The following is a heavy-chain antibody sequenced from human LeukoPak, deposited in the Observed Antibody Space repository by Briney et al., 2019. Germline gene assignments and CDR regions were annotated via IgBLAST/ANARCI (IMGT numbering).Heavy chain of an antibody. CDR2: ISPDGSQT. V-gene: IGHV3-30*18. Sequence: GSSLRLSCAASGFTFSTYGMHWVRQAPGKGLEWVAVISPDGSQTHYADSVKGRFTISRDNSKNTLYVQVNSLRAEDTALYYCAKDIGTGGTGWYFDLWGRGTLVTVSS. CDR1: GFTFSTYG. D-gene: IGHD6-13*01. J-gene: IGHJ2*01. CDR3: AKDIGTGGTGWYFDL.